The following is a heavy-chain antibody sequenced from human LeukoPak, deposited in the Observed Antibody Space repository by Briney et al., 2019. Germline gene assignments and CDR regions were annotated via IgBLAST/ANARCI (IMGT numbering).Heavy chain of an antibody. CDR2: IWYDGSNK. D-gene: IGHD3-3*01. J-gene: IGHJ4*02. Sequence: GGSLRLSCAASGFTFSSYGMHWVRQAPGKGLEWVAVIWYDGSNKYYADSVKGRFTISRDNSKNTLYLQMNSLRAEDTAVYYCAREPSSGDFWSGYEHYFDYRGQGTLVTVSS. CDR1: GFTFSSYG. CDR3: AREPSSGDFWSGYEHYFDY. V-gene: IGHV3-33*01.